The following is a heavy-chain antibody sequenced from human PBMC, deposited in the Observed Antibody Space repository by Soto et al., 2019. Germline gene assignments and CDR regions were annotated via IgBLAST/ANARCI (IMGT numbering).Heavy chain of an antibody. V-gene: IGHV1-18*01. CDR2: ISGYNGNT. CDR1: GYTFSSYG. J-gene: IGHJ3*02. Sequence: QGQLVQSGAEVKKPGASVKVSCKASGYTFSSYGISWVRQAPGEGLEWLGWISGYNGNTKYAQKLQGRVNMTTDTSTDTTYMVLRTLRADDTAVYYCTREGHYLVKDAVDIWGQGTMVTVSS. D-gene: IGHD6-13*01. CDR3: TREGHYLVKDAVDI.